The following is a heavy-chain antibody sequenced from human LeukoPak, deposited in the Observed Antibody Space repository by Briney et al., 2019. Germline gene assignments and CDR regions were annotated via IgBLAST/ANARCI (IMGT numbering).Heavy chain of an antibody. CDR2: ITTSSSYI. CDR3: ARRAGAYSHPYDY. CDR1: GCTFSSYS. Sequence: PGGSLRLSCTASGCTFSSYSMDWVRQAPGKGLEWVSSITTSSSYIYYADSMKDRFTISRDNSKNTLFLQMNSLRAEDTAVYYCARRAGAYSHPYDYWGQGTLVTVSS. J-gene: IGHJ4*02. V-gene: IGHV3-21*04. D-gene: IGHD4/OR15-4a*01.